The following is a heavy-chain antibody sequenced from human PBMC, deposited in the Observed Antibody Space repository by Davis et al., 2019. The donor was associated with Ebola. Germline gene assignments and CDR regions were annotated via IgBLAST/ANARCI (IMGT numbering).Heavy chain of an antibody. Sequence: GGSLRLSCAASGFTFPTYSMSWVRQAPGKALEWVSSISSDSDYIYYADSAKGRFTISRDNAKNSLFLQMNSLRAEDTAVYYCARRTPPDYWGQGTLVTVSS. CDR3: ARRTPPDY. J-gene: IGHJ4*02. CDR2: ISSDSDYI. CDR1: GFTFPTYS. V-gene: IGHV3-21*01.